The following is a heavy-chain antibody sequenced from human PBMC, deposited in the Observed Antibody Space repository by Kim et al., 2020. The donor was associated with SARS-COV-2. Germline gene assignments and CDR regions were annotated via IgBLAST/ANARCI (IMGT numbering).Heavy chain of an antibody. J-gene: IGHJ3*02. CDR1: GFTFSSYA. D-gene: IGHD3-10*01. Sequence: GGSLRLSCSASGFTFSSYAMHWVRQAPGKGLEYVSAISSNGGSTYYADSVKGRFTISRDNSKNTLYLQMSSLRAEDTAVYYCVKDQGGLGMRFGELYAFDIWGQGTMVTVSS. CDR2: ISSNGGST. V-gene: IGHV3-64D*09. CDR3: VKDQGGLGMRFGELYAFDI.